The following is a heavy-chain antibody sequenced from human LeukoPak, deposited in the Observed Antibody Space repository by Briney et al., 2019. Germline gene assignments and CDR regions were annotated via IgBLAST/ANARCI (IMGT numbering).Heavy chain of an antibody. CDR1: GFTFSNAW. CDR2: IKSKTDGGTT. Sequence: GGCLRLSWAAAGFTFSNAWMSWVRQAPGKGREWVGRIKSKTDGGTTDYAAPVKGRFTISRDDSKNALYLQMNSLKTEDTAVYYCTTDSSGWYVEAFDIWGQGTMVTVSS. V-gene: IGHV3-15*01. D-gene: IGHD6-19*01. J-gene: IGHJ3*02. CDR3: TTDSSGWYVEAFDI.